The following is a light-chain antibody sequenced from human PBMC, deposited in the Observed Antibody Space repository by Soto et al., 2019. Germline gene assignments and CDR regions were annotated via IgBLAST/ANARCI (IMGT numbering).Light chain of an antibody. Sequence: EIVLTQSPGTLSLSPGERATLSCRASQSLTNSRLAWYQQKPGQAPKVLIYGGSNRATGIPDRFSGSGSGTDFTLTISRLEPEDFAVYYCQQYNNWPRTFGQGTKLEIK. CDR1: QSLTNSR. V-gene: IGKV3-20*01. CDR3: QQYNNWPRT. J-gene: IGKJ2*01. CDR2: GGS.